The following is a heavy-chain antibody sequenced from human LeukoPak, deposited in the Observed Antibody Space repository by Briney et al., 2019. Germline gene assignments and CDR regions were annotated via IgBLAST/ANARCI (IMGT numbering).Heavy chain of an antibody. V-gene: IGHV3-23*01. Sequence: GGSLRLSCAASGFTFSSYGMSWVRQAPGKGLEWVSAISGSGGSTYYADSVKGRFTISRDNSKNTLYLQMNGLRAEDTAVYYCAKVWFGEKVDYMDVWGKGTTVTISS. J-gene: IGHJ6*03. CDR1: GFTFSSYG. CDR2: ISGSGGST. CDR3: AKVWFGEKVDYMDV. D-gene: IGHD3-10*01.